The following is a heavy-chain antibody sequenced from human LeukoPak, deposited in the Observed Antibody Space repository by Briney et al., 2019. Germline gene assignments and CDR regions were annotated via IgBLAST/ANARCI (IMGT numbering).Heavy chain of an antibody. J-gene: IGHJ4*02. CDR1: GFTFSSYG. D-gene: IGHD3-10*01. CDR2: LSYDGSNK. CDR3: AKDSDYYYGSGSEFDY. V-gene: IGHV3-30*18. Sequence: GGSLRLSCAASGFTFSSYGMHWVRQAPGKGLEWVAVLSYDGSNKYYADSVKGRFTISRDNSKNTLYLQMNSLRAEDTAVYYCAKDSDYYYGSGSEFDYWGQGTLVTVSS.